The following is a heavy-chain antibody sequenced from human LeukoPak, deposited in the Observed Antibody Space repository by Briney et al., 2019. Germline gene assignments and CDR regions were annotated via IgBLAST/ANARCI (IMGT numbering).Heavy chain of an antibody. V-gene: IGHV3-53*01. D-gene: IGHD3-16*01. Sequence: PGGSLRLSCAASGFTVSGTHMSWVRQAPGKGLEWVSAMYTGGTTYYADSVNGRFTISRDNSRNTLFLHMSSLRADDTAVYYCAKDEATSGGGLASWGQGTLVTVSS. CDR1: GFTVSGTH. J-gene: IGHJ5*02. CDR3: AKDEATSGGGLAS. CDR2: MYTGGTT.